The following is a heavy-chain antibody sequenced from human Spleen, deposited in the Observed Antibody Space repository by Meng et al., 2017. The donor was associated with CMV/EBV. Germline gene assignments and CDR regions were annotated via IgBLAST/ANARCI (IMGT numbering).Heavy chain of an antibody. CDR2: ISDDGTNK. Sequence: SRITLSNYAIHGVRQAPGKGLEWLSVISDDGTNKYYADSLKGRFTISRDNSKNTVSLQMNSLRGEDTAVYYCAKCTNTNCYANKFDSWGQGTLVTVSS. D-gene: IGHD2-2*01. J-gene: IGHJ4*02. CDR3: AKCTNTNCYANKFDS. CDR1: RITLSNYA. V-gene: IGHV3-30*04.